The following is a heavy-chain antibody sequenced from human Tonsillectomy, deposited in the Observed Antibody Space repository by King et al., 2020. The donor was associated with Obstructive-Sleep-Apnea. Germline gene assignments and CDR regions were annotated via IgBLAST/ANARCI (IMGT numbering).Heavy chain of an antibody. D-gene: IGHD3-22*01. Sequence: VQLQQWGAGLLKPSETLSLSGAVYGGSFSCYDWSWIRHPPGRGLEWIDETKISRRTNLNPSLKSLVTISVDTSKNLFSLNLSSVTAADTALYYCASSKYDTSGYNAFDIWGQGTMVTVSS. CDR2: TKISRRT. CDR1: GGSFSCYD. J-gene: IGHJ3*02. CDR3: ASSKYDTSGYNAFDI. V-gene: IGHV4-34*01.